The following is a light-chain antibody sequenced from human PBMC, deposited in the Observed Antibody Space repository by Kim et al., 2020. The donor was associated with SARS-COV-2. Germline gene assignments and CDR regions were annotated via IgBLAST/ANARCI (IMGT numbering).Light chain of an antibody. CDR3: QVLDSSSDHMV. Sequence: PGKTARLTCGGSNLGIKSVHWYQQKPGQAPVRVIYYDGARPSAIPERFSGSNSGNTATLTISMVEVGDEADYYCQVLDSSSDHMVFGGGTQLTVL. CDR1: NLGIKS. V-gene: IGLV3-21*04. J-gene: IGLJ2*01. CDR2: YDG.